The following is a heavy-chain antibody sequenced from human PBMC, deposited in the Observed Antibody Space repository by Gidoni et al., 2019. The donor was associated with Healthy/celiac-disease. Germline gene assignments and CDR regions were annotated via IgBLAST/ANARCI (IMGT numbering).Heavy chain of an antibody. Sequence: QVQLVQSGAEVQKPGSSVQVSCKASGGTFSSYAISWVRQAPGQGLEWMGGIIPIFGTANYAQKFQVRVTITADESTSTAYMELSSLRSEDTTVYYCARARGYYYYYGMDVWDQGTTVTVSS. V-gene: IGHV1-69*01. CDR2: IIPIFGTA. D-gene: IGHD3-16*01. J-gene: IGHJ6*02. CDR1: GGTFSSYA. CDR3: ARARGYYYYYGMDV.